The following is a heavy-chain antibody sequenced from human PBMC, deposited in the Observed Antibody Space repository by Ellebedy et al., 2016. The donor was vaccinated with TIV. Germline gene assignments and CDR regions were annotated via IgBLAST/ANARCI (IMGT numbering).Heavy chain of an antibody. J-gene: IGHJ4*02. CDR3: ARADEGDPLEY. Sequence: AASVTVSCKASVYSFGSYYLHWVRQAPGQGLEWMGIIDPRGGGIDYAQKFKDRVIMSRDKSTNTVYMELSSLRSEDTAIYYCARADEGDPLEYWGQGTLVTVSS. CDR1: VYSFGSYY. D-gene: IGHD3-10*01. CDR2: IDPRGGGI. V-gene: IGHV1-46*01.